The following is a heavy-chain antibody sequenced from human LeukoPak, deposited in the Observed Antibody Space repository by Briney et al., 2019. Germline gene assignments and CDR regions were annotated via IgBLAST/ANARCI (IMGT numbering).Heavy chain of an antibody. V-gene: IGHV3-53*01. D-gene: IGHD6-19*01. CDR2: LYSGGST. CDR1: GFTVSSNY. J-gene: IGHJ4*02. CDR3: AKIIAVAVYGSFDY. Sequence: PGGSLRLSCAASGFTVSSNYMTWVRQAPGKGLEWVSVLYSGGSTYYADSVKGRFTISRDNSKNTLYLQMNSLRAEDTAVYYCAKIIAVAVYGSFDYWGQGTPVTVSS.